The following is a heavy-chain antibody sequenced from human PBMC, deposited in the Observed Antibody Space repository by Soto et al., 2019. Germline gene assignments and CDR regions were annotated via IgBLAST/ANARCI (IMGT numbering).Heavy chain of an antibody. Sequence: GGSLRLSCAASGFTFSDYYMSWIRQAPGKGLEWVSYISSSSSYTNYADSVKGRFTISRDNAKNSLYLQMNSLRAEDTAVYYCARAWMDYYDSSGYMFDYWGQGTLVTVSS. V-gene: IGHV3-11*06. CDR1: GFTFSDYY. J-gene: IGHJ4*02. CDR3: ARAWMDYYDSSGYMFDY. CDR2: ISSSSSYT. D-gene: IGHD3-22*01.